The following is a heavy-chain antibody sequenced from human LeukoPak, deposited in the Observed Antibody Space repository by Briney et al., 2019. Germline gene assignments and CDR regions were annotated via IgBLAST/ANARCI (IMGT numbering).Heavy chain of an antibody. CDR1: GFTFSTYA. CDR2: VRGSGSDT. D-gene: IGHD5-12*01. Sequence: GGSLRLSCAASGFTFSTYAMSWVRQAPGKGLEWVSAVRGSGSDTYYADSVKGRFTISRDNSKNTLYLQMNSLRAEDTAIYYCGKTSRGNSGYDSPFDYWGQGTLVTVSS. J-gene: IGHJ4*02. V-gene: IGHV3-23*01. CDR3: GKTSRGNSGYDSPFDY.